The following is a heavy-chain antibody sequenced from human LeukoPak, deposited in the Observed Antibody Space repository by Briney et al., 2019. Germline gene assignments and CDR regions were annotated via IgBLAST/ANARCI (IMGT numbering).Heavy chain of an antibody. CDR2: FSVSDGRT. V-gene: IGHV3-23*01. D-gene: IGHD4-17*01. CDR3: AKDPSVYYGDYIIR. J-gene: IGHJ4*02. CDR1: GGSISSSSHY. Sequence: ETLSLTCTVSGGSISSSSHYWGWLRQPPGRGLEGVSGFSVSDGRTYYADSVKGRFTISRDNSKNTLYLQMNSLRGEDTAVYYCAKDPSVYYGDYIIRWGQGTLVIVSS.